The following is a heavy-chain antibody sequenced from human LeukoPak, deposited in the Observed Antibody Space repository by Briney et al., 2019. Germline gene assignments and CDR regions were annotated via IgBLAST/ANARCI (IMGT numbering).Heavy chain of an antibody. CDR2: ISAYNGNT. Sequence: ASVTVSFKASGYIFTKFGVTWVRQAPGQGLEWMGWISAYNGNTKYAQKVQGRVTMTTDTSTSTAYMELRSLRSDDTAVYYCARGEAVSVAAAGTPNDYWGQGTLVTVSS. CDR3: ARGEAVSVAAAGTPNDY. V-gene: IGHV1-18*01. D-gene: IGHD6-13*01. J-gene: IGHJ4*02. CDR1: GYIFTKFG.